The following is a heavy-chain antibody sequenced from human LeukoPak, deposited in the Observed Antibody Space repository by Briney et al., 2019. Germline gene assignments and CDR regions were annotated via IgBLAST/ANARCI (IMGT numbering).Heavy chain of an antibody. Sequence: ASVKVSCKASGYTFTGYYMHWVRQAPGQGLEWMGWINPNSGGTNYAQKFQGRVTMTRDTSISTAYMELSRLRSDDTAVYYCARGYCSSTSCASGNWFDPWGQGTLVTVSS. CDR1: GYTFTGYY. CDR2: INPNSGGT. CDR3: ARGYCSSTSCASGNWFDP. J-gene: IGHJ5*02. D-gene: IGHD2-2*01. V-gene: IGHV1-2*02.